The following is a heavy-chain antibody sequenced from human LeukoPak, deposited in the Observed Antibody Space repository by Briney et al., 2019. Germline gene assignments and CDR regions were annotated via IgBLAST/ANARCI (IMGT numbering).Heavy chain of an antibody. D-gene: IGHD1-1*01. CDR1: GFTFSSYL. V-gene: IGHV3-7*01. Sequence: GGSLRLSCAASGFTFSSYLMSWVRQAPGKGLEWVANIKQDGSEKYYVDSVKGRFTISRDNAKNSLYLQMNSLRAEDTAVYYCVREGNDASFDIWGQGTMVTVSS. CDR2: IKQDGSEK. J-gene: IGHJ3*02. CDR3: VREGNDASFDI.